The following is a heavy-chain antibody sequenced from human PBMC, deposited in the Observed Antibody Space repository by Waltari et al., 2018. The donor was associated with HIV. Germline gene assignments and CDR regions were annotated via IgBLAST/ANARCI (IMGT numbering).Heavy chain of an antibody. Sequence: EVQLVESGGGLVKPGESLRLSCAASGFPSRNSWMSWVRQAPGKALEWIGRIKSEDDGGTTDYAAPVKGRFTISRDDSKNALYLQMNSLKPEDTALYYCNSTGGGITDYWGQGTLVTVSS. CDR1: GFPSRNSW. D-gene: IGHD2-15*01. V-gene: IGHV3-15*01. J-gene: IGHJ4*02. CDR3: NSTGGGITDY. CDR2: IKSEDDGGTT.